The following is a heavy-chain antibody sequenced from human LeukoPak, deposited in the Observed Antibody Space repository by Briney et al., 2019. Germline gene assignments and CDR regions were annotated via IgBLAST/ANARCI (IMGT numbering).Heavy chain of an antibody. Sequence: GGSQRLFCAASGFTFSNYALHWVRQARGKGLVYVSAISSNGDAKFYANSVKGRLTISRDNSKNTLYLQMGSLRAEDMAVYYCVRVGNYREFDYWGQGTLVTVSS. V-gene: IGHV3-64*01. J-gene: IGHJ4*02. CDR1: GFTFSNYA. D-gene: IGHD1-7*01. CDR3: VRVGNYREFDY. CDR2: ISSNGDAK.